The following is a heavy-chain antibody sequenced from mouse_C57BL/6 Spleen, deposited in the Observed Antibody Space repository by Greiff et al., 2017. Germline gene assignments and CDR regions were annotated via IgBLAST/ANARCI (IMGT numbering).Heavy chain of an antibody. D-gene: IGHD4-1*01. J-gene: IGHJ2*01. CDR1: GFTFSDYG. V-gene: IGHV5-17*01. CDR3: ARVWDVYYFDY. CDR2: ISSGSSTI. Sequence: EVHLVESGGGLVKPGGSLKLSCAASGFTFSDYGMHWVRQAPEQGLEWVAYISSGSSTIYYADTVKGRFTISRDNAKTTLFLQMTSLRSEDTPMYYCARVWDVYYFDYWGQGTTLTVSS.